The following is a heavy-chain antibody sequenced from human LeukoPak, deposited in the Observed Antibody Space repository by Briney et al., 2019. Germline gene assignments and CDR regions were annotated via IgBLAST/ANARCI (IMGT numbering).Heavy chain of an antibody. V-gene: IGHV3-33*01. J-gene: IGHJ6*02. CDR3: ARDKYYYDSSGYYYYYYYGMDV. Sequence: GGSLRLSCAASGFTFSSYGMHWVRQAPGKGLEWVAVIWYDGSNKYYADSVKGRFTISRDNSKNTLYLQMNSLRAEDSAVYYCARDKYYYDSSGYYYYYYYGMDVWGQGTTVTVSS. CDR2: IWYDGSNK. D-gene: IGHD3-22*01. CDR1: GFTFSSYG.